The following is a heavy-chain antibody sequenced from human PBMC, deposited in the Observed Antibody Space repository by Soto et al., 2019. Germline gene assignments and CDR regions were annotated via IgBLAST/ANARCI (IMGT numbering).Heavy chain of an antibody. D-gene: IGHD2-15*01. J-gene: IGHJ4*02. CDR3: ARVSSLGCGSGGSCYRIDS. V-gene: IGHV4-31*11. Sequence: TLSLTCALSGGSLNRGAYYWSWIRQHPGKGLEWIGCIYYSENTYYTPSLKSRVTISVDPSMNQFSLKLSSVTAAAAAGYYCARVSSLGCGSGGSCYRIDSWGQGTLVTVSS. CDR1: GGSLNRGAYY. CDR2: IYYSENT.